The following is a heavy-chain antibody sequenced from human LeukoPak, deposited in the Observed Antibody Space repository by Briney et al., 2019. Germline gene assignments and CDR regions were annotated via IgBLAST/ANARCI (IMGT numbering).Heavy chain of an antibody. CDR2: INPNTGGT. CDR1: GYSFTGNY. Sequence: ASVRVSCKASGYSFTGNYMHWVRQAPGQGFEWMGWINPNTGGTNYAQKFKGRVLMTRNTSISTAYLELSSLKSDDTAVYYCARVGYCSRGVCYNYDYWGQGTQVTVSS. CDR3: ARVGYCSRGVCYNYDY. V-gene: IGHV1-2*02. D-gene: IGHD2-8*01. J-gene: IGHJ4*02.